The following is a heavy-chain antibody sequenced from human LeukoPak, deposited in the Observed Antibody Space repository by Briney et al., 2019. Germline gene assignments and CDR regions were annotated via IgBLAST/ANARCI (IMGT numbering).Heavy chain of an antibody. Sequence: GGSLRLSCAASGFTFSDYYMSWIRQAPGKGLEWVSYISSSSSYTNYADSVKGRFTISRDNAQNSLYLQMNSLRAEDTAVYYCARAATYYDILTGAPGYYGMDVWGQGTTVTVSS. V-gene: IGHV3-11*05. CDR1: GFTFSDYY. J-gene: IGHJ6*02. CDR2: ISSSSSYT. CDR3: ARAATYYDILTGAPGYYGMDV. D-gene: IGHD3-9*01.